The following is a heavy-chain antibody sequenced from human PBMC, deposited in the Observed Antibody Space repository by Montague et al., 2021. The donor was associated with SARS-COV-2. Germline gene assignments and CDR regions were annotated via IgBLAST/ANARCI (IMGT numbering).Heavy chain of an antibody. J-gene: IGHJ6*02. V-gene: IGHV3-21*01. Sequence: SLRLSCAASGFTFSSYSMNWVRQAPGKGLEWVSSISSSSSYIYCADSVKGRFTISRDNAKNSLYLQMNSLRAEDTAVYYCARDFNYYDYYGMDVWGQGTTVTV. CDR2: ISSSSSYI. CDR1: GFTFSSYS. CDR3: ARDFNYYDYYGMDV.